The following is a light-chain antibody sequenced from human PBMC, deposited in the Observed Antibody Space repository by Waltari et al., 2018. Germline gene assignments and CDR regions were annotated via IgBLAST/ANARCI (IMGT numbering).Light chain of an antibody. Sequence: DIQMTQSPSSLSASGGDRVTITCRASQSISSYLNWYQQKPGKAPKLLIYAASSLQSGVPSRFSGSGSGTDFTLTISSLQPEDFATYYCQQSYSTSALTFGGGTKVEIK. CDR3: QQSYSTSALT. V-gene: IGKV1-39*01. CDR2: AAS. J-gene: IGKJ4*01. CDR1: QSISSY.